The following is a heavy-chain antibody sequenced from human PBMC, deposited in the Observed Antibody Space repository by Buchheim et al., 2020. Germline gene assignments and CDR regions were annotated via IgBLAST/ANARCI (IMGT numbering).Heavy chain of an antibody. Sequence: EVQLLESGGGLVQPGGSLRLSCAASGFTFSSYAMSWVRQAPGKGLEWVSAISGSGGSTYYADSVKGRFPIPRDNSQNTLYLQMNSLRAEDTAVYYCAKRLPYYYDSSGYYAFDYWGQGTL. V-gene: IGHV3-23*01. J-gene: IGHJ4*02. CDR3: AKRLPYYYDSSGYYAFDY. CDR1: GFTFSSYA. D-gene: IGHD3-22*01. CDR2: ISGSGGST.